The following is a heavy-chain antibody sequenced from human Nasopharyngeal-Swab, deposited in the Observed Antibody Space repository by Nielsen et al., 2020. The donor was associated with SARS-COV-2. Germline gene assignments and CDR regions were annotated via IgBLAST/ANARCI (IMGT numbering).Heavy chain of an antibody. V-gene: IGHV3-33*01. CDR3: ARDGSTIRRGPDYYYYYMDL. CDR2: IWHDGSTK. D-gene: IGHD2/OR15-2a*01. J-gene: IGHJ6*03. Sequence: WIRQPPGKGLEWVAVIWHDGSTKYYADSVKARFTVSRDNSKNRLYLQMNSLRAEDTAVYFCARDGSTIRRGPDYYYYYMDLWGKGTTVNVSS.